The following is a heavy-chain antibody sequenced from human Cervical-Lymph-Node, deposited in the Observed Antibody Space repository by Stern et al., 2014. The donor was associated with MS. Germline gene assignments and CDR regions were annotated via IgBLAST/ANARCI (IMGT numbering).Heavy chain of an antibody. D-gene: IGHD2-2*02. V-gene: IGHV3-21*01. Sequence: EVQLVGSGGGLVKPGGSLRLSCVASGFTFKTFTMNWVRQTPGKGLEWNDSISASSTYINYAVSMKGRFTVSRDNAKNSLYLQMNNLSAEDTAVYYCARGSLCSSSSCYKGGFDPWGRGTQVTFSS. J-gene: IGHJ2*01. CDR2: ISASSTYI. CDR1: GFTFKTFT. CDR3: ARGSLCSSSSCYKGGFDP.